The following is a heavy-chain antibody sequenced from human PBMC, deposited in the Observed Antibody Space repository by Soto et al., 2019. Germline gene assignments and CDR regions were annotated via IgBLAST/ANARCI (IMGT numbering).Heavy chain of an antibody. CDR1: GYTFSSHG. J-gene: IGHJ5*02. CDR2: ISTYNGST. Sequence: QVQLLQSGAEVKKPGASVKVSCTASGYTFSSHGITWVRQAPGQGLEWMGWISTYNGSTNYAQKVQGRVTMTIDTSTSTAYMELRSLTSDDTAMYYCAACSGPSCHRGREWFDPWGQGTLVTVSA. V-gene: IGHV1-18*04. D-gene: IGHD2-2*01. CDR3: AACSGPSCHRGREWFDP.